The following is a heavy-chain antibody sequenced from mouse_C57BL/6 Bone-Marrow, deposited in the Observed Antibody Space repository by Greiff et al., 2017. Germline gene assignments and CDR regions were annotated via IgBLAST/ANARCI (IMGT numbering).Heavy chain of an antibody. Sequence: EVQLQQSGPELVKPGASVKISCKASGYSFTGYYMNWVKQSPEKSLEWIGEINPSTGGTTYNQKFKAKATLTVDKSSSTAYMQLKSLTSADSAVYYCSRFWDYFDYGGQGTTPTVSA. CDR1: GYSFTGYY. CDR3: SRFWDYFDY. J-gene: IGHJ2*01. D-gene: IGHD4-1*01. V-gene: IGHV1-42*01. CDR2: INPSTGGT.